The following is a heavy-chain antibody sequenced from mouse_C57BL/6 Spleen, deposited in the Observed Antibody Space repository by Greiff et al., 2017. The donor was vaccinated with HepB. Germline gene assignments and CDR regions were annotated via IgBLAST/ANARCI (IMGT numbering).Heavy chain of an antibody. V-gene: IGHV1-64*01. D-gene: IGHD1-1*01. CDR1: GYTFTSYW. CDR2: IHPNSGST. CDR3: ARSHYTAVVARYGYFDV. Sequence: VQLQQPGAELVKPGASVKLSCKASGYTFTSYWMHWVKQRPGQGLEWIGMIHPNSGSTNYNDTFKSKATLTVDKSSSTAYMQLSSLTSEDSAVYYCARSHYTAVVARYGYFDVWGTGTTVTVSS. J-gene: IGHJ1*03.